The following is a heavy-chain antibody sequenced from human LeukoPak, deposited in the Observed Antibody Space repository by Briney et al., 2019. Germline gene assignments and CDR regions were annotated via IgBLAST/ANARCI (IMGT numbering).Heavy chain of an antibody. Sequence: PSGTLSLTCAVSGGSISSGGYWSWLRQPPGKGLEWIGQIYYIGSTNYNPSLESRVIMSLDKSTNQLSLRFNSVTAADTAVYYCARHGSYSLAFWGQGALVTVSP. CDR3: ARHGSYSLAF. CDR1: GGSISSGGY. V-gene: IGHV4-4*02. CDR2: IYYIGST. J-gene: IGHJ4*02. D-gene: IGHD1-26*01.